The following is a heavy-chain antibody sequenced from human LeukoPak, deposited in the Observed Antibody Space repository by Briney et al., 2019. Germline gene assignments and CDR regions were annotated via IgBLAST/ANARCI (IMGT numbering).Heavy chain of an antibody. D-gene: IGHD3-22*01. J-gene: IGHJ4*02. CDR3: ARHRDYYDSSGPPKRPFDY. V-gene: IGHV4-39*01. CDR2: IYYSGST. Sequence: SDTLSLTCTVSGGSISSSSYYWGWIRQPPGKGLEWIGSIYYSGSTYYNPSLKSRVTISGDTSKNQFSLKLSSVTAADTAVYYCARHRDYYDSSGPPKRPFDYWGQGTLVTVSS. CDR1: GGSISSSSYY.